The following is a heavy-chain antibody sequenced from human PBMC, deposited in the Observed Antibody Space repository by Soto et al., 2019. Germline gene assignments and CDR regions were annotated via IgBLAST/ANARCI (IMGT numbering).Heavy chain of an antibody. CDR1: GGSIRSNYW. CDR3: ARNLRNYEDNCVDP. CDR2: IYHTGST. D-gene: IGHD1-7*01. Sequence: SETLSLTCVVSGGSIRSNYWWSWVRQPPGKGLQWIGDIYHTGSTNYNPSLKSRAAISVDKSKNRFSLKLTSVTAADTAVYYCARNLRNYEDNCVDPWGQGTLVTVSS. J-gene: IGHJ5*02. V-gene: IGHV4-4*02.